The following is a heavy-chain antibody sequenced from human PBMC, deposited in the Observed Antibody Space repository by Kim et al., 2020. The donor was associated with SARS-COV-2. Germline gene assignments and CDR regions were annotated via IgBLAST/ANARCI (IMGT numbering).Heavy chain of an antibody. J-gene: IGHJ4*02. CDR3: ARRLHSGSYYGGFDY. D-gene: IGHD1-26*01. V-gene: IGHV1-3*01. Sequence: QKFQGRVTITRDTSASTAYMELSSLRSEDTAVYYCARRLHSGSYYGGFDYWGQGTLVTVSS.